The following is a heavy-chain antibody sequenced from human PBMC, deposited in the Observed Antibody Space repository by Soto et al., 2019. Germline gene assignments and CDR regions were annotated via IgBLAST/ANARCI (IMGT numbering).Heavy chain of an antibody. CDR3: ARGGGDLGFGEYYYYYGMDV. D-gene: IGHD3-10*01. Sequence: ASVKVSCKASGYTFTGYYMHWVRQAPGQGLEWMGWINPNSGGTNYAQKFQGRVTMTRDTSISTAYMELSRLRSDDTAAYYCARGGGDLGFGEYYYYYGMDVWGQGTTVTVSS. CDR2: INPNSGGT. CDR1: GYTFTGYY. V-gene: IGHV1-2*02. J-gene: IGHJ6*02.